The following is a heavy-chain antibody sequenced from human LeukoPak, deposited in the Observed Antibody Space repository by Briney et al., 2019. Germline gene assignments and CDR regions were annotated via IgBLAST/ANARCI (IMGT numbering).Heavy chain of an antibody. V-gene: IGHV1-8*01. CDR2: MNPNSGNT. CDR3: ARGYKRIRQNWFDP. D-gene: IGHD1-20*01. CDR1: GYTFTSYD. J-gene: IGHJ5*02. Sequence: GASVKVSCKASGYTFTSYDINWVRQATGQGLEWMGWMNPNSGNTGYAQKFQGRVTMTRNTSISTAYMELSSLRSEDTAVYYCARGYKRIRQNWFDPWGQGTLVTVSS.